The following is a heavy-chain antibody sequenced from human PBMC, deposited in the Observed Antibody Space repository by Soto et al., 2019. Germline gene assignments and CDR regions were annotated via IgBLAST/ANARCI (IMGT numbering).Heavy chain of an antibody. Sequence: EVQLVESGGGLVQPGGSLRLSCAASGFTFSSYSMNCVRQAPGKGLEWVSYISSSSSTIYYAESVKGRFTISRDNAKNSLYLQMNSLRDEDTAVYYCARESAALNCFDTWGQGTLVTVSS. J-gene: IGHJ5*02. CDR1: GFTFSSYS. V-gene: IGHV3-48*02. D-gene: IGHD2-2*01. CDR3: ARESAALNCFDT. CDR2: ISSSSSTI.